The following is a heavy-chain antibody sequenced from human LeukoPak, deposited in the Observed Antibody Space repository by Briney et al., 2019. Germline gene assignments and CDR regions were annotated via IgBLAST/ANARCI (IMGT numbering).Heavy chain of an antibody. Sequence: EASVKVSCKASGYTFTSYYIHWVRQAPGQGLEWMGWINPDSGGTNYAQQFQGRVTMTRDTSISTVYMDLSRLRSDDTATYYCVREARAGNWFDPWGQGTLAIVSS. CDR2: INPDSGGT. V-gene: IGHV1-2*02. J-gene: IGHJ5*02. CDR1: GYTFTSYY. CDR3: VREARAGNWFDP.